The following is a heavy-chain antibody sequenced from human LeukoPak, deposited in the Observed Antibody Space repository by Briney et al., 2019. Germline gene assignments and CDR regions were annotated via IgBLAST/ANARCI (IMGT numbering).Heavy chain of an antibody. Sequence: SETLSLTCTVSGGSISSGSYYWSWIRQPAGKGLEWIGEINHSGSTNYNPSLKSRVTISVDTSKNQFSLKLSSVTAADTAVYYCASSLRGGTNYFDYWGQGTLVTVSS. CDR1: GGSISSGSYY. CDR2: INHSGST. CDR3: ASSLRGGTNYFDY. J-gene: IGHJ4*02. V-gene: IGHV4-61*10. D-gene: IGHD1-1*01.